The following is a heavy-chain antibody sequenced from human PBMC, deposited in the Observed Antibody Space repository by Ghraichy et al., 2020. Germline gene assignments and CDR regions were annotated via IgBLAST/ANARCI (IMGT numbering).Heavy chain of an antibody. CDR2: INPNSGGT. Sequence: ASVKVSCKASGYTFTGYYMHWVRQAPGQGLEWMGRINPNSGGTNYAQKFQGRVTMTRDTSISTAYMELSRLRSDDTAVYYCAREVPGGADAFDIWGQGTMVTVSS. CDR1: GYTFTGYY. CDR3: AREVPGGADAFDI. D-gene: IGHD3-10*01. V-gene: IGHV1-2*06. J-gene: IGHJ3*02.